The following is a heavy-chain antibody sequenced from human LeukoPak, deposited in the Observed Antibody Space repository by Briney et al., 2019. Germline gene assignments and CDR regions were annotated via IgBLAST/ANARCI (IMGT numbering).Heavy chain of an antibody. D-gene: IGHD1-26*01. CDR2: IDTSGST. V-gene: IGHV4-4*07. CDR3: ARDSWVGATFDY. J-gene: IGHJ4*02. CDR1: GGSISSYY. Sequence: TETLSLTCTVSGGSISSYYWSWIRQPAGKGLEWIGRIDTSGSTNYNHSLKSRVTMSVDTSKNQFSLKLSSQTAADTAVYYCARDSWVGATFDYWGQGTLVTVSS.